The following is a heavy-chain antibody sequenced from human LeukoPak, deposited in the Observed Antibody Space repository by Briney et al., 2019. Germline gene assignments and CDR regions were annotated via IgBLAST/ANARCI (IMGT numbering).Heavy chain of an antibody. Sequence: SETLSLTCTVSGGSISTTSTYWGWIRQPPGKGLEWIGSIYYSGTTYYNPSLKGRVTIFVDTSKNQFSLKLSSVTAADMATYYCARSIAGDGPTHNWFGPWGQGALVTVSS. V-gene: IGHV4-39*01. D-gene: IGHD6-13*01. J-gene: IGHJ5*02. CDR3: ARSIAGDGPTHNWFGP. CDR2: IYYSGTT. CDR1: GGSISTTSTY.